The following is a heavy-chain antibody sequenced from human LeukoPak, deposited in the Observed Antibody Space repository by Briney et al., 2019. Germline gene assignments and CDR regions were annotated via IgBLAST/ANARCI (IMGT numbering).Heavy chain of an antibody. D-gene: IGHD4-17*01. CDR1: GGSISSYY. CDR3: AATVDEGTVTTWPYYFDY. Sequence: PSETLSLTRTVSGGSISSYYWSWIRQPPGKGLEWIGYIYYSGSTNYNPSLKSRVTISVDTSKNQFSLKLSSVTAADTAVYYCAATVDEGTVTTWPYYFDYWGQGALVTVSS. CDR2: IYYSGST. J-gene: IGHJ4*02. V-gene: IGHV4-59*01.